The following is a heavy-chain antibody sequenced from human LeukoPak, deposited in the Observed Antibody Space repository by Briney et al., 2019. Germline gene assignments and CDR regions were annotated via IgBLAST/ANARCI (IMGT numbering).Heavy chain of an antibody. CDR2: IYPGESDT. CDR3: ARRGVRGDIKSYFDY. V-gene: IGHV5-51*01. J-gene: IGHJ4*02. Sequence: PGGSLRLSCQGSPSSFTDYCIAGVRQQPGKGLEWMGVIYPGESDTRHSPSFQGQVTISAAKSISTASLQWSSLRASHTAMYYCARRGVRGDIKSYFDYWGQGTLVTVSS. D-gene: IGHD3-10*01. CDR1: PSSFTDYC.